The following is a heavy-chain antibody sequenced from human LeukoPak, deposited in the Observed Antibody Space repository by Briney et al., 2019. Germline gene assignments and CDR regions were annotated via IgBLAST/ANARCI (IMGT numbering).Heavy chain of an antibody. V-gene: IGHV1-69*01. Sequence: SVKVSCKASGGTFSSYAISWVRQAPGQGLECMGGIIPIFGTANYAQKFQGRVTITADESTSTAYMELSSLRSEDTAVYYCASGLGTYCTNGVCSKLPYFDYWGQGTLVTVSS. J-gene: IGHJ4*02. CDR1: GGTFSSYA. CDR2: IIPIFGTA. CDR3: ASGLGTYCTNGVCSKLPYFDY. D-gene: IGHD2-8*01.